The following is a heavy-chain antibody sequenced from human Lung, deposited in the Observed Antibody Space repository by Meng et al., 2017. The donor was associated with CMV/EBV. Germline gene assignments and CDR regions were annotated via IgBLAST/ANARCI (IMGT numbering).Heavy chain of an antibody. Sequence: SXTLSLTCAVSGGSIGTGDFYWTWIRQPPGRGLEWIGYIHDIGTTYYNPSLKSRLTISKDTSKNQFSLILASVTAADTAVYYCARDYGNDYWCQGTLVTFSS. V-gene: IGHV4-30-4*02. CDR1: GGSIGTGDFY. D-gene: IGHD4-17*01. CDR3: ARDYGNDY. J-gene: IGHJ4*02. CDR2: IHDIGTT.